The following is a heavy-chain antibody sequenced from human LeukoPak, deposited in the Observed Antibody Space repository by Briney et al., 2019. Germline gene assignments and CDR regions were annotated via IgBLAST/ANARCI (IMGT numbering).Heavy chain of an antibody. J-gene: IGHJ4*02. CDR1: GFTFDDYA. D-gene: IGHD3-22*01. CDR2: ISWNSGSI. V-gene: IGHV3-9*01. Sequence: PGGSLRLSCAASGFTFDDYAMHWVRQAPGKGLEWVSGISWNSGSIGYADSVKGRFTISRDNAKNSLYLQMNSLRAEDTALYYCAKDKGYDSIEGSDYWGQGTLVTVSS. CDR3: AKDKGYDSIEGSDY.